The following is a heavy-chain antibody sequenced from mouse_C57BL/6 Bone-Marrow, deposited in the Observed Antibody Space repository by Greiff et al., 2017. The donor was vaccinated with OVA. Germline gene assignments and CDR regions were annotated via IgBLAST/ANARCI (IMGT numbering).Heavy chain of an antibody. CDR3: ARGYYGSSVVDY. V-gene: IGHV1-81*01. J-gene: IGHJ2*01. D-gene: IGHD1-1*01. Sequence: QVQLQQSGAELARPGASVKLSCKASGYTFTSYGISWVKQRTGQGLEWIGEIYPRSGNTYYNEKFKGKATLTADKSSSTAYMELRSLTSEDSAVYFCARGYYGSSVVDYWGQGTTLTVSS. CDR1: GYTFTSYG. CDR2: IYPRSGNT.